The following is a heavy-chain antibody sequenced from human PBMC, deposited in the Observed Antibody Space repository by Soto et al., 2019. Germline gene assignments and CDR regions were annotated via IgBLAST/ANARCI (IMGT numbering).Heavy chain of an antibody. Sequence: QVQLVQSGAEVKKPGSSVKVSCKASGGTFSSYTISWVRQAPGQGLEWMGRIIPTLGIANYAQKFQGRVTITADKSTSTAYMELSSLRSEDTAVYYCARAPSGWYGKAFDIWGQGTMVTVSS. CDR3: ARAPSGWYGKAFDI. CDR2: IIPTLGIA. V-gene: IGHV1-69*02. CDR1: GGTFSSYT. D-gene: IGHD6-19*01. J-gene: IGHJ3*02.